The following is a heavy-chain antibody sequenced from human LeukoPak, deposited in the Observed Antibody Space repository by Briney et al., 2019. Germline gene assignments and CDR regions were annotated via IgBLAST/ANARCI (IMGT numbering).Heavy chain of an antibody. CDR1: GYTFTSYD. V-gene: IGHV1-8*01. J-gene: IGHJ4*02. D-gene: IGHD5-12*01. CDR2: MNPNSGNT. CDR3: ARGLGYSGYTFDY. Sequence: ASVKVSCKASGYTFTSYDIKWVRQATGQGLEWMGWMNPNSGNTGYAQKFQGRDTMTRNTSISTAYMELSSLRSEDTAVYYCARGLGYSGYTFDYWGQGTLVTVSS.